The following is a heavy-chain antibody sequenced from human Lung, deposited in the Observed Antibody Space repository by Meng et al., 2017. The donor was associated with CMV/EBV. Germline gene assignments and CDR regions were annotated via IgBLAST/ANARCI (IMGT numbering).Heavy chain of an antibody. V-gene: IGHV3-30*02. J-gene: IGHJ6*02. CDR2: IHYDESDK. CDR3: ARSYNGKYYPPYYYYYYGMDV. Sequence: GESLKIPCTAPGFYFSDYGMHWVRQAPGKGLEWVTFIHYDESDKYYTDSVKGRFTISRDNSKKTLYLQMNSLRAEDTAVYYCARSYNGKYYPPYYYYYYGMDVWGQGTTVTVSS. D-gene: IGHD1-26*01. CDR1: GFYFSDYG.